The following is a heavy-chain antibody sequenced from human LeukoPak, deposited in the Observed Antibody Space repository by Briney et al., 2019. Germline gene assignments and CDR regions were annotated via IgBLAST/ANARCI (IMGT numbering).Heavy chain of an antibody. J-gene: IGHJ3*02. Sequence: ASVKVSCKASGYTFTTYYMHWLRQAPGQGLEWMGIVNPGDGHTTYAPNFQGRLTMTRDTSITTVHMELRSLRSEDTAVYYCARVSTSVLTDDAFDIWGQGTMVTVSS. CDR1: GYTFTTYY. CDR3: ARVSTSVLTDDAFDI. CDR2: VNPGDGHT. V-gene: IGHV1-46*01. D-gene: IGHD3-9*01.